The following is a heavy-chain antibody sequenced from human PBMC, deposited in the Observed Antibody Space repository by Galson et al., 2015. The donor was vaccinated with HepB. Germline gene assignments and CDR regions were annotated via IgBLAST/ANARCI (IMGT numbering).Heavy chain of an antibody. CDR2: IIPIFGTA. CDR1: GGTFSSYA. V-gene: IGHV1-69*06. Sequence: SVKVSCKASGGTFSSYAISWVRQAPGQGLEWMGGIIPIFGTANYAQKFQGRVTITADKSTSTAYMELSSLRSEDTAVYYCARDPDDYGDLRAFDIWGQGTMVTVSS. J-gene: IGHJ3*02. CDR3: ARDPDDYGDLRAFDI. D-gene: IGHD4-17*01.